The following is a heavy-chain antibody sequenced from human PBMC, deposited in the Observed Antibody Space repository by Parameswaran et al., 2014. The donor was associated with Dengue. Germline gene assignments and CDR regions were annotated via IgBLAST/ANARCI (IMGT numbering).Heavy chain of an antibody. Sequence: VRQMPGKGLEWIGYIYYGGSTNYNPSLKSRVTISVDTSKNQFSLKLSSVTAADTAVYYCARGRDYFDYWGQGTLVTVSS. J-gene: IGHJ4*02. CDR3: ARGRDYFDY. V-gene: IGHV4-59*01. CDR2: IYYGGST.